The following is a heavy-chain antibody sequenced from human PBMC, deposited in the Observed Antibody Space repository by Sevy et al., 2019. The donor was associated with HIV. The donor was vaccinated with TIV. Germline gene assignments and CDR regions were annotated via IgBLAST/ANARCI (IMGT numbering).Heavy chain of an antibody. Sequence: SETLSLTCTVSGGSISSGDYYWSWIRQPPGKGLEWIGYIYYSGSTYYNPSLKSRFTISVDTSKNQFSLKLSSVTAADPAVYYCAGKYYDFWSGPGTDVWGQGTTVTVSS. CDR3: AGKYYDFWSGPGTDV. D-gene: IGHD3-3*01. CDR1: GGSISSGDYY. J-gene: IGHJ6*02. CDR2: IYYSGST. V-gene: IGHV4-30-4*01.